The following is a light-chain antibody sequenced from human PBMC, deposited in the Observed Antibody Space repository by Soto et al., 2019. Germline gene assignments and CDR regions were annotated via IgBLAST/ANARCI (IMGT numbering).Light chain of an antibody. CDR3: QQYGSSLYT. CDR1: QSVSSSY. CDR2: GAS. Sequence: EIVLTQSPGTLSLSPGERATLSCRASQSVSSSYLAWYQQKPGQAPRLLIYGASSTATGIPDRFSGSGSGTDFTLTISRLEPEDFAVYYCQQYGSSLYTFGQWTKLEIK. J-gene: IGKJ2*01. V-gene: IGKV3-20*01.